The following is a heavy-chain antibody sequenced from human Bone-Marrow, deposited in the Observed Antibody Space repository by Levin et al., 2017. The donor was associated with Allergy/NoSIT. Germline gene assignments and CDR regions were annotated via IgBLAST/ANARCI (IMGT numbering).Heavy chain of an antibody. J-gene: IGHJ4*02. V-gene: IGHV1-69*01. CDR2: IIPIFGTA. CDR3: ARVSVYGPADNVYYFDY. CDR1: GGTFSSYA. D-gene: IGHD2-2*01. Sequence: GGSLRLSCKASGGTFSSYAISWVRQAPGQGLEWMGGIIPIFGTANYAQKFQGRVTITADESTSTAYMELSSLRSEDTAVEYWARVSVYGPADNVYYFDYWGQGTLVTVSS.